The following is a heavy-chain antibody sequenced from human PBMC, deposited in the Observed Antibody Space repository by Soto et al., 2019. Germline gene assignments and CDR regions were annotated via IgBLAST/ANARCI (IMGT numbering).Heavy chain of an antibody. J-gene: IGHJ3*02. CDR3: ARGGGVGVAGSAAFDM. D-gene: IGHD3-3*01. CDR1: GYPVTAYY. Sequence: QLHLVQSGAVVKKPGASVTVSCSASGYPVTAYYMHWVRQAPGRGLEWMGGINPATGAAKYTQTFPGRVTMTRDTSTSTVFMELSGLTSEETAVFSCARGGGVGVAGSAAFDMWGQGTLVTVSS. V-gene: IGHV1-2*02. CDR2: INPATGAA.